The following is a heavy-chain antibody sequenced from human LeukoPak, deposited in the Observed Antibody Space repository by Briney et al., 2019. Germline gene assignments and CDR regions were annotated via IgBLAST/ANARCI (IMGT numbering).Heavy chain of an antibody. J-gene: IGHJ4*02. D-gene: IGHD5-12*01. Sequence: GGSLRLSCAASGFTFSNYWIHWVHQAPGKGLLWVSGINIDGSITKYADSVTGRFTISRDNAKNTVYLQMNSLRAEDTGLYYCVRRGYSGYDFGYWGQGTLVTVSS. CDR3: VRRGYSGYDFGY. V-gene: IGHV3-74*01. CDR1: GFTFSNYW. CDR2: INIDGSIT.